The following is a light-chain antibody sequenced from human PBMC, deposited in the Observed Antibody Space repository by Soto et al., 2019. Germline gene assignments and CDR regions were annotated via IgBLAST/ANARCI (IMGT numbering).Light chain of an antibody. CDR3: QQYGTSPWT. J-gene: IGKJ1*01. Sequence: EIVLTQSPGTLSLSPGERATLSCRASQSVSNKYLAWYQQKLGQAPRLLIYGTSSRATGIPDRFSGSGSGTDFTLAVSRLEPEDFAVYCCQQYGTSPWTFGQGTKVEIK. V-gene: IGKV3-20*01. CDR1: QSVSNKY. CDR2: GTS.